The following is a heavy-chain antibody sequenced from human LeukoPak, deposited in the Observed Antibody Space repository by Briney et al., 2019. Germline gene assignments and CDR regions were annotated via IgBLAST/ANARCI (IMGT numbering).Heavy chain of an antibody. V-gene: IGHV1-18*01. J-gene: IGHJ5*02. CDR3: ARGSGKYDILTGYNWFDP. D-gene: IGHD3-9*01. CDR2: ISAYSGHT. Sequence: ASVKVSCKASGYNYMNYGISWVRQAPGQGLEWMGWISAYSGHTSYAQKFQGRVIMTTDTSTSTAYMELRSLRSDDTAVYYCARGSGKYDILTGYNWFDPWGQGTLVTVSS. CDR1: GYNYMNYG.